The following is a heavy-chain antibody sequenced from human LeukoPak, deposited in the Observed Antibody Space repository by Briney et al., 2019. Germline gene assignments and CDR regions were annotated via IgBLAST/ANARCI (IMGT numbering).Heavy chain of an antibody. CDR3: ARPGTHYYYYYGMDV. Sequence: GGSLRLSCEASGFTFSSYAVSWVRQAPGKGLEWVSAISGSGGSTYYADSVKGRFTISRDNSKNTLYLQMNSLRAEDTAVYYCARPGTHYYYYYGMDVWGQGTTVTVSS. J-gene: IGHJ6*02. D-gene: IGHD3-10*01. CDR2: ISGSGGST. V-gene: IGHV3-23*01. CDR1: GFTFSSYA.